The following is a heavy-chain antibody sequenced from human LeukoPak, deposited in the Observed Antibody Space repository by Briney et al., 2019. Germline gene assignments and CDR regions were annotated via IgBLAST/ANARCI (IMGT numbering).Heavy chain of an antibody. J-gene: IGHJ4*02. CDR2: IYYSGST. CDR3: ARARRITGTGQFGY. Sequence: SETLSLTCTVSGGSISSYYWSWIRQPPGKGLEWIGYIYYSGSTNYNPSLKSRVTISVDTSKNQFSLKLSSVTAADTAVYYCARARRITGTGQFGYWGQGTLVTVSS. CDR1: GGSISSYY. V-gene: IGHV4-59*01. D-gene: IGHD1-7*01.